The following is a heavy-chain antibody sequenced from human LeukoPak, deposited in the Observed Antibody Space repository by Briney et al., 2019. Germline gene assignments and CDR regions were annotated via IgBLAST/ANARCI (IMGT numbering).Heavy chain of an antibody. CDR3: AGNSASSSGNEPS. J-gene: IGHJ5*02. CDR2: IHYSGST. Sequence: PSETLSLTCNVSGASVRSYYWNWIRQPPGKGLEWIAYIHYSGSTNYNPSLRSRVDISVDTSENQFSLKLRSVTAADTAVYYCAGNSASSSGNEPSWGRGTLVTVSS. CDR1: GASVRSYY. D-gene: IGHD6-6*01. V-gene: IGHV4-59*08.